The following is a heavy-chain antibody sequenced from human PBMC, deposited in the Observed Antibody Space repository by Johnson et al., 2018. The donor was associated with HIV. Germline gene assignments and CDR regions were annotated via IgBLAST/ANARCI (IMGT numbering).Heavy chain of an antibody. CDR1: GSTFSSYD. CDR2: IGTAGDT. CDR3: ARDLAYNSRWTGAFDI. J-gene: IGHJ3*02. V-gene: IGHV3-13*01. Sequence: MQLVESGGDLVKAGGSLRLSCAASGSTFSSYDMHWVRQATGKGLEWVSAIGTAGDTYYPGSVKGRFTISRDNPKNTVYLHMNNLRAEDTAVYYCARDLAYNSRWTGAFDIWGQGTMVTVSS. D-gene: IGHD6-13*01.